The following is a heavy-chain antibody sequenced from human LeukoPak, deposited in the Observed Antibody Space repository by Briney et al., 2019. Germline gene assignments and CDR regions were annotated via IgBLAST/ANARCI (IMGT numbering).Heavy chain of an antibody. J-gene: IGHJ3*02. CDR3: ARERSGSEIFARSFDI. V-gene: IGHV4-34*01. CDR2: INHSGST. D-gene: IGHD3-3*01. Sequence: SETLSLTCAVYGGSFSGYYWSWIRQPPGKGLEWIGEINHSGSTNYNPSLKSRVTISVDTSKNQFSLKLSSVTAADTAVYYCARERSGSEIFARSFDIWGQGTMVTVSS. CDR1: GGSFSGYY.